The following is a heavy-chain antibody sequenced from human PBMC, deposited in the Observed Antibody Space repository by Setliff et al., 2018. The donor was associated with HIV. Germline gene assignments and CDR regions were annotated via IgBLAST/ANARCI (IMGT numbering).Heavy chain of an antibody. D-gene: IGHD3-10*01. Sequence: SETLSLTCAVSGGSISSDNWWTWVRQAPGKGLEWIGEIYHSEYTNYNPSLKSRVTISVGSSYNHFSLKLSSVTAADTGVYYCASRRGIEFYFDIWGQGTPVTVSS. CDR2: IYHSEYT. J-gene: IGHJ4*02. CDR1: GGSISSDNW. V-gene: IGHV4-4*02. CDR3: ASRRGIEFYFDI.